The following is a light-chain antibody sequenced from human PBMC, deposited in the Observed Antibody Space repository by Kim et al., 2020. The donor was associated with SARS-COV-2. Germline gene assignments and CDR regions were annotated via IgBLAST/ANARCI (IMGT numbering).Light chain of an antibody. V-gene: IGKV3-11*01. CDR3: QQRSTWPLT. CDR1: QSGSNY. CDR2: DAS. Sequence: LSAGKRAPRCCRASQSGSNYLAWYQQEPGQSPRLLIYDASNRATDIPARFSGSGSGTDFTLTISSLEPEDFAVYYCQQRSTWPLTFGGGTKVDIK. J-gene: IGKJ4*01.